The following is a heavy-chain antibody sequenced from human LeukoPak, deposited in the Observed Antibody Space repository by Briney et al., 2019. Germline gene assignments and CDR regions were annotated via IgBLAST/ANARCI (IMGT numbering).Heavy chain of an antibody. CDR2: ISAYNGNT. CDR1: GYTFTSYG. V-gene: IGHV1-18*01. Sequence: ASVKVSCKASGYTFTSYGISWVRQAPGQGLEWMGWISAYNGNTNYAQKFQGRVTITTDESTSTAYMELSSLRSEDTAVYYCARDGGDAFDIWGQGTMVTVSS. CDR3: ARDGGDAFDI. J-gene: IGHJ3*02.